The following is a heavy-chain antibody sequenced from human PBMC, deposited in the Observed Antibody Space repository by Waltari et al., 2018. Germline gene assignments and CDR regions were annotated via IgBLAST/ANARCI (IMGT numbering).Heavy chain of an antibody. CDR1: GFNLSSYA. V-gene: IGHV3-23*01. Sequence: EVQLSESGGGLVQPGGSLRLSCAASGFNLSSYAMSWVRQAPGKGLECASTISGTAGSTYYADSVKGRFTISRDISKNTLFLQMNSLRAEDTALYSCAKDQYTSSRRGFDSWGQGTLVTVSS. CDR2: ISGTAGST. CDR3: AKDQYTSSRRGFDS. J-gene: IGHJ4*02. D-gene: IGHD3-10*01.